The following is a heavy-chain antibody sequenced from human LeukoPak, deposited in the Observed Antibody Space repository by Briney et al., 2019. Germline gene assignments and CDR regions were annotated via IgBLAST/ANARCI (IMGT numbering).Heavy chain of an antibody. V-gene: IGHV4-59*01. CDR2: IYNSGST. CDR3: GRDLIAHFYDSSGGKGIDY. CDR1: GGSISSYS. J-gene: IGHJ4*02. Sequence: SETLSLTCTVSGGSISSYSWSWIRQPPGKGLEWVWDIYNSGSTNYNPSLKIGVTISVETSTNHFSLQLSTVTAADTAAYYCGRDLIAHFYDSSGGKGIDYWGQGTLVTVSS. D-gene: IGHD3-22*01.